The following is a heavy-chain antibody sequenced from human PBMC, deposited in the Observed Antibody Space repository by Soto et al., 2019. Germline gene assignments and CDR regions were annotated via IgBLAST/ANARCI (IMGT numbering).Heavy chain of an antibody. CDR2: IYRSGTP. CDR3: GRAHSGAYGYGMDV. Sequence: QLQLQESGSGLVKPSQTLSLTCAVSGGSISSGGYTWSWLRQPPGKGLEWIGYIYRSGTPYYNPSLKSRVTISVDRSKNQFSLKLSSVTAADTAVYYCGRAHSGAYGYGMDVWGQGTTVTVSS. J-gene: IGHJ6*02. V-gene: IGHV4-30-2*01. D-gene: IGHD4-17*01. CDR1: GGSISSGGYT.